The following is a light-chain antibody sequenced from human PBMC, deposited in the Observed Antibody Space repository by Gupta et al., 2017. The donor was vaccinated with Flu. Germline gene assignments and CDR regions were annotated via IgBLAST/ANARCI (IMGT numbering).Light chain of an antibody. CDR2: GAS. CDR3: QKYGHSPPYT. CDR1: QSVSSSY. V-gene: IGKV3-20*01. J-gene: IGKJ2*01. Sequence: EIVLTQSPGTLSLSPGERATLSCRASQSVSSSYLAWYQHKLGQAPRLLIYGASSRATGIPDRFSGSGSQTDFTLTITRREPEDFAVYYCQKYGHSPPYTFGQGTKLEIK.